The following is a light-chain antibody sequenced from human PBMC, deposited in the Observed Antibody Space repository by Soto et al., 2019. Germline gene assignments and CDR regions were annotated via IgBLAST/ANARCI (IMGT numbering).Light chain of an antibody. Sequence: DIVLTQSPATLSLSPGERATLSCRASQSVSSSLAWYQQKSGQGPKLLIYDASNRATGIPARFSGSGSGTDFTLTISSLEPEDFAVYYCHQRDNWPPTFGQGTRLEIK. CDR1: QSVSSS. CDR2: DAS. CDR3: HQRDNWPPT. J-gene: IGKJ2*01. V-gene: IGKV3-11*01.